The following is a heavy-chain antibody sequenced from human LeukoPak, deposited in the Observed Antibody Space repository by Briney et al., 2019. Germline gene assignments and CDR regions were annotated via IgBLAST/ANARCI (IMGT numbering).Heavy chain of an antibody. V-gene: IGHV5-51*01. CDR3: ATLRSGYYYDYFDY. J-gene: IGHJ4*02. CDR1: GYSFTNYW. Sequence: GESLKVSCKGSGYSFTNYWIGWVRQMPGKGLEWMGIIYPGDSDTKYSPSFQGQVTISADKSISTAYLQWSSLKASDTAMYYCATLRSGYYYDYFDYWGQGTLVTVSS. D-gene: IGHD3-22*01. CDR2: IYPGDSDT.